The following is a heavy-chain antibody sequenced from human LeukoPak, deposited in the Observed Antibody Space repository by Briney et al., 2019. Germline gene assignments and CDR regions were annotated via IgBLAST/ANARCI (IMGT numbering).Heavy chain of an antibody. CDR1: GFTFSTYW. CDR2: LSPDGSSS. D-gene: IGHD1-26*01. V-gene: IGHV3-74*01. Sequence: GGSRRFSCAASGFTFSTYWMHWVRQAPGKGLVWVSRLSPDGSSSIYADSVKGRFTVSRDNAKNTLYLQMNSLRADDTAVYYCTRSPSLGGSYWGFDYWGQGTMVTVSS. CDR3: TRSPSLGGSYWGFDY. J-gene: IGHJ4*02.